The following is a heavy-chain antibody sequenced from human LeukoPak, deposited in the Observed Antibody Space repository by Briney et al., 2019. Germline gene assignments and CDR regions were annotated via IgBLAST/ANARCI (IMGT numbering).Heavy chain of an antibody. J-gene: IGHJ4*02. D-gene: IGHD2-2*03. V-gene: IGHV1-8*02. CDR3: ARGMDHPDSSLDY. Sequence: GASVKVSCKASGGTFSSYAISWVRQAPGQGLEWMGWMNPNSGKTGYAQKFQGRVTMTRDTSITTAYMEVSSLTSDDTAVYYCARGMDHPDSSLDYWGQGTLVTVSS. CDR1: GGTFSSYA. CDR2: MNPNSGKT.